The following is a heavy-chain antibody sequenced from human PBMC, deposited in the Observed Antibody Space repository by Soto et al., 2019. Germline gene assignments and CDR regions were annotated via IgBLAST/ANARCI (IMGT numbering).Heavy chain of an antibody. J-gene: IGHJ4*02. CDR2: INHSGST. Sequence: PSETLSLTCAVYGGSFSGYYWSWIRQPPGKGLEWIGEINHSGSTNYNPSLKSRVTISVDTSKNQFSLKLSSVTAADTAVYYRARTTGSIAARMPFDYWGQGTLVTVSS. V-gene: IGHV4-34*01. CDR1: GGSFSGYY. D-gene: IGHD6-6*01. CDR3: ARTTGSIAARMPFDY.